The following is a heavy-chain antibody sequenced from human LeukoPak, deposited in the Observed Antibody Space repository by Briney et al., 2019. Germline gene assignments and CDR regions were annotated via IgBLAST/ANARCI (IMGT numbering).Heavy chain of an antibody. CDR3: ARLGSYSDH. D-gene: IGHD1-26*01. V-gene: IGHV4-4*09. CDR2: IHSSGST. CDR1: DGSISSYY. J-gene: IGHJ4*02. Sequence: SETLSLTCRVSDGSISSYYWSWIRQPPGKGLEWIRYIHSSGSTHSNPSLKSRVTTSLDTSNNQFSLKLSSVTAADTAVYYCARLGSYSDHWGQGTLVTVSS.